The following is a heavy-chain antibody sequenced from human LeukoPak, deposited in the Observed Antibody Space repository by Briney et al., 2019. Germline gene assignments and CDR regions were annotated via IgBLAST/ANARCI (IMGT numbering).Heavy chain of an antibody. Sequence: GGSLRLSCAASGFTVSSNYMTWVRQAPGKGLEWVAVIWYGGSNKYYADSVKGRFTISRDNSKNTLYLQMNSLRAEDTAVYYCAKDSGSSTSFDYWGQGTLVTVSS. CDR1: GFTVSSNY. CDR3: AKDSGSSTSFDY. V-gene: IGHV3-30*02. J-gene: IGHJ4*02. D-gene: IGHD2-2*01. CDR2: IWYGGSNK.